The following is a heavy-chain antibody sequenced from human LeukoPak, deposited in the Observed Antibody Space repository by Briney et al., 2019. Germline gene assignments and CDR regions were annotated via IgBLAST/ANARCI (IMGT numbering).Heavy chain of an antibody. CDR1: GGTFSSYA. CDR3: ARAGPYNWNYGTSLYYYYMGV. J-gene: IGHJ6*03. CDR2: IIPIFGTA. V-gene: IGHV1-69*05. D-gene: IGHD1-7*01. Sequence: SVKVSCKASGGTFSSYAISWVRQAPGQGLEWMGGIIPIFGTANYAQKFQGRVTITTDESTSTAYMELSSLRSEDTAVYYCARAGPYNWNYGTSLYYYYMGVWGKGTTVTVSS.